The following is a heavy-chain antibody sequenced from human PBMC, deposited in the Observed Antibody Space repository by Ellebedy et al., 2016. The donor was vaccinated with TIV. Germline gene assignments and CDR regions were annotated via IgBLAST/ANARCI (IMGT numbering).Heavy chain of an antibody. CDR3: AHIRILGGAADYGDYGGFDP. Sequence: SGPTLVKPTQTLTLTCTFSGFSLSTSGVGVGWIRQPPGKALEWLALIYWDDDKRYSPSLKSRLTITKDTSKNQVVLTMTNMDPVDTATYYCAHIRILGGAADYGDYGGFDPWGQGTLVTVSS. J-gene: IGHJ5*02. CDR1: GFSLSTSGVG. D-gene: IGHD4-17*01. CDR2: IYWDDDK. V-gene: IGHV2-5*02.